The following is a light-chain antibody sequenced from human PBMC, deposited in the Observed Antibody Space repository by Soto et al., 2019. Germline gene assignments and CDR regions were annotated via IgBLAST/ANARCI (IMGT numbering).Light chain of an antibody. V-gene: IGKV3-20*01. J-gene: IGKJ1*01. CDR3: QQYNNWPPWT. Sequence: DIMLTQSPCTLSLSPGERATLSCRASQSVGRSYLAWYQQKPAQAPRLLIYGTSNRATGTPDRFSGSGSGTDFTLTISSLQSEDFAVYYCQQYNNWPPWTFGQGTKVDIK. CDR1: QSVGRSY. CDR2: GTS.